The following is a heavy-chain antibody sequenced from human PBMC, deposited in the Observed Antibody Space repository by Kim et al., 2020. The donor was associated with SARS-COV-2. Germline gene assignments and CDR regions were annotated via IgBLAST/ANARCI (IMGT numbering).Heavy chain of an antibody. V-gene: IGHV3-30*01. J-gene: IGHJ6*02. CDR3: ARDLEGAAGTEYYYYGMDV. Sequence: GRFTISRDNSKNTLYLQMNSLRAEDTAVYYCARDLEGAAGTEYYYYGMDVWGQGTTVTVSS. D-gene: IGHD6-13*01.